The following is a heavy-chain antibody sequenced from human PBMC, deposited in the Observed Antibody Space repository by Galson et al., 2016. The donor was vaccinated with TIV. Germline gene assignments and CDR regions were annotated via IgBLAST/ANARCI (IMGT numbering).Heavy chain of an antibody. V-gene: IGHV3-48*03. Sequence: SLRLSCAASGFIFGSYEMNWVRQAPGKGLEWVSKISMSGSSIQYADSVKGRFTIARDNAKNSLYLQMNSLRAEDTAVYYCSREDRYGDQGILGYYGMDVWGQGTTVTVSS. J-gene: IGHJ6*02. D-gene: IGHD3-16*02. CDR2: ISMSGSSI. CDR1: GFIFGSYE. CDR3: SREDRYGDQGILGYYGMDV.